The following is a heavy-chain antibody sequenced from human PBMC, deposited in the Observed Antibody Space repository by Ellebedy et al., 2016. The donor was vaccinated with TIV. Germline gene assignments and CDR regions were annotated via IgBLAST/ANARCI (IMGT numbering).Heavy chain of an antibody. CDR2: ISHTGSRT. J-gene: IGHJ4*02. CDR3: AKGRGGGSDSSAPRYYFDY. D-gene: IGHD3-22*01. Sequence: PGGSLRLSCAASGFTFSSYAMRWVRQAPGKGLAWVSTISHTGSRTYYADSVEGRFTISRNKSKRTLYLQMNSLRAEDTAVYYCAKGRGGGSDSSAPRYYFDYWGLGTLVTVSS. V-gene: IGHV3-23*01. CDR1: GFTFSSYA.